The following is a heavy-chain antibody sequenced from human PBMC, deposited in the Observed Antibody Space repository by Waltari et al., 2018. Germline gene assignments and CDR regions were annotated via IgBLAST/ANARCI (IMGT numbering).Heavy chain of an antibody. CDR2: INPNSGGT. CDR3: ARDLRRLTTKSGGMDV. Sequence: QVQLVQSGAEVKKPGASVKVSCKASGYTFTGYYMHWVRQAPGPGLEWGGRINPNSGGTKYATKFQGRVTMTRDTSISTAYMELSRLRADDTAVYYCARDLRRLTTKSGGMDVWGQGTTVTVSS. D-gene: IGHD4-17*01. V-gene: IGHV1-2*06. CDR1: GYTFTGYY. J-gene: IGHJ6*02.